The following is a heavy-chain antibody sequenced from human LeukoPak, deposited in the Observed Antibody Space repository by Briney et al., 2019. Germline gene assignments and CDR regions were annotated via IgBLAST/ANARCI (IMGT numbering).Heavy chain of an antibody. CDR2: ISGSGGAT. CDR3: ARESGWGLPHAFDF. CDR1: GFTFSSYA. J-gene: IGHJ3*01. D-gene: IGHD3-3*01. V-gene: IGHV3-23*01. Sequence: GGSLRLSCAASGFTFSSYAMTWVRQAPGKGLEWVSGISGSGGATYSADSVKGRFTISRDNSKNTLYLQMNNLRAEDTAVYYCARESGWGLPHAFDFWGQGTMVAVSS.